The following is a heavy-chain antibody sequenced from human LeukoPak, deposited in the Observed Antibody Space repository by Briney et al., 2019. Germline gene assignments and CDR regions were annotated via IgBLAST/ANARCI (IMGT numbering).Heavy chain of an antibody. CDR1: GYIFSNYG. Sequence: ASVKVSCKASGYIFSNYGITRVRQAPGHGLEWMGWISGHSGNTNYAQKFQDRATMTTDTSTSTAYMELRSLRFDDTAVYYCARDFAWGSGGAPIDDNWLDPWGQGIPVTVSS. J-gene: IGHJ5*02. CDR2: ISGHSGNT. V-gene: IGHV1-18*01. CDR3: ARDFAWGSGGAPIDDNWLDP. D-gene: IGHD7-27*01.